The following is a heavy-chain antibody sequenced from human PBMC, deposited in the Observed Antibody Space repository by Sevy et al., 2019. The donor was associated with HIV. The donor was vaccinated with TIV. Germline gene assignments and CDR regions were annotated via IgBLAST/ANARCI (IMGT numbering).Heavy chain of an antibody. Sequence: ASVKVSCKASGYSFTGYGISWVRQAPGQGLEWMGWISIYNGNTNYAQKHQGRVTMTTDTSTSTVYMELRSLRSDDTAVYYCARGPEAWSGYYYHYYGMDVWGQGTTVTVSS. CDR3: ARGPEAWSGYYYHYYGMDV. CDR2: ISIYNGNT. V-gene: IGHV1-18*01. CDR1: GYSFTGYG. D-gene: IGHD3-3*01. J-gene: IGHJ6*02.